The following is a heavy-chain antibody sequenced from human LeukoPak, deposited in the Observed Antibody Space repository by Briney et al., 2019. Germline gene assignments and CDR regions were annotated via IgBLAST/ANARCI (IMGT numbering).Heavy chain of an antibody. CDR2: ISYDRSNK. CDR1: GFTFSSYG. Sequence: GGSLRLSCAASGFTFSSYGMHWVRRAPGKGLEWVAVISYDRSNKYYADSVKGRFTISRDNSKNTLYLQMNSLRAEDTAVYYCARPRTTVTNWFDPWGQGTLVTVSS. J-gene: IGHJ5*02. V-gene: IGHV3-30*03. CDR3: ARPRTTVTNWFDP. D-gene: IGHD4-17*01.